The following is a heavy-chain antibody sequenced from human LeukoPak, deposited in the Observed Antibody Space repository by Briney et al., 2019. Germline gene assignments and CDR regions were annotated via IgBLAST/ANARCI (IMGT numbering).Heavy chain of an antibody. Sequence: GGSLRLSCAASGFTFSDYYMSWIRQAPGKGLEWVSCISSSSSTIYYADSVKGRFTISRDNAKNSLYLQMNSLRAEDTAVYYCARDPSYGDYGRGDYWGQGTLVTVSS. V-gene: IGHV3-11*04. CDR2: ISSSSSTI. CDR3: ARDPSYGDYGRGDY. J-gene: IGHJ4*02. CDR1: GFTFSDYY. D-gene: IGHD4-17*01.